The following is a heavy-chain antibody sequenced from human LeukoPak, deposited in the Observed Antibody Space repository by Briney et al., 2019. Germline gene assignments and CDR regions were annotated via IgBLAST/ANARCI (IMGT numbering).Heavy chain of an antibody. CDR3: ASLSYYYGSGSYYPDPFDY. D-gene: IGHD3-10*01. Sequence: GESLKISCKGSGYSFTSYWIGWVRQMPGKGLEWMGIIYPGDSDTRYSPPFQGQVTISADKSISTAYLQWSSLKASDTAMYYCASLSYYYGSGSYYPDPFDYWGQGTLVTVSS. V-gene: IGHV5-51*01. CDR1: GYSFTSYW. CDR2: IYPGDSDT. J-gene: IGHJ4*02.